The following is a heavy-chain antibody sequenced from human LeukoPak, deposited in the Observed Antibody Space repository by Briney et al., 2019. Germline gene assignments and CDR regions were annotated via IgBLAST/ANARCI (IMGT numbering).Heavy chain of an antibody. CDR3: ARGESYYDILTGSILPRI. CDR1: GFSISSHW. Sequence: GGSLRLSCVASGFSISSHWMSWVRQAPGKGLEWVASLKEDVSARNLVDSVKGRFTISRDNSKNTLYLQMNSLRAEDTAVYYCARGESYYDILTGSILPRIWGQGTLVTVSS. D-gene: IGHD3-9*01. J-gene: IGHJ4*02. CDR2: LKEDVSAR. V-gene: IGHV3-7*03.